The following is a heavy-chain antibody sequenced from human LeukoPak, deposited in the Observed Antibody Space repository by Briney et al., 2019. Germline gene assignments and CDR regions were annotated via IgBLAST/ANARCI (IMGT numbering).Heavy chain of an antibody. Sequence: GGSLRLSCAASGFIFNNYGMNWVRQAPGKGLEWVSSISSSSSYIYYADSVKGRFTISRDNAKNSLYLQMNSLRAEDTAVYYCARDRIDDYWGQGTLVTVSS. CDR3: ARDRIDDY. V-gene: IGHV3-21*01. CDR2: ISSSSSYI. J-gene: IGHJ4*02. CDR1: GFIFNNYG.